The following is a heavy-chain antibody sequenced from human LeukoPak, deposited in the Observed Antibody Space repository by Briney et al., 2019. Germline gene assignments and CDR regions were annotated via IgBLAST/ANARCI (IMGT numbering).Heavy chain of an antibody. Sequence: GGSLRLSCAASGFTLSSYAMRWVRQAPGKGLEWVSSIFGSGDSTYYADSVKGRFTISRDNSKNTLYLQMNSLRAEDTAVYYCAKTYGSGSLLDAFDIWGQGTMVTVSS. J-gene: IGHJ3*02. D-gene: IGHD3-10*01. V-gene: IGHV3-23*01. CDR2: IFGSGDST. CDR3: AKTYGSGSLLDAFDI. CDR1: GFTLSSYA.